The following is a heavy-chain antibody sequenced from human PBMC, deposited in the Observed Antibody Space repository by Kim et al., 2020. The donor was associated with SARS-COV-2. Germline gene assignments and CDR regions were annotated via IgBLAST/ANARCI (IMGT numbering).Heavy chain of an antibody. Sequence: ASVKVSCKASGYTFTSYGISWVRQAPGQGLEWMGWISAYNGNTNYAQKLQGRVTMTTDTSTSTAYMELRSLRSDDTAVYYCARDLEIAVAGLADYWGQGTLVTVSS. CDR1: GYTFTSYG. CDR3: ARDLEIAVAGLADY. J-gene: IGHJ4*02. D-gene: IGHD6-19*01. CDR2: ISAYNGNT. V-gene: IGHV1-18*01.